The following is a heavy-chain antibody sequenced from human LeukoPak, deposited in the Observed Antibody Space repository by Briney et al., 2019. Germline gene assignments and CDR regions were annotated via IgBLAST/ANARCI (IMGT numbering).Heavy chain of an antibody. CDR1: GGSISSSSYY. J-gene: IGHJ5*02. V-gene: IGHV4-39*07. Sequence: PSETLSLTCTVSGGSISSSSYYWGWIRQLPGKGLEWIGSIYYSGSTYYNPSLKSRVTISVDTSKNQFSLKLSSVTAADTAVYYCARAEGGDFWSGRNWFDPWGQGTLVTVSS. D-gene: IGHD3-3*01. CDR3: ARAEGGDFWSGRNWFDP. CDR2: IYYSGST.